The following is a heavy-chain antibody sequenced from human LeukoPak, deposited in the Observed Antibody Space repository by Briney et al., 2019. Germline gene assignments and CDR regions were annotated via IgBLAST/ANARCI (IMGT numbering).Heavy chain of an antibody. V-gene: IGHV3-23*01. CDR1: GFTFSNYA. J-gene: IGHJ3*02. D-gene: IGHD2/OR15-2a*01. CDR2: ITSTGGTT. Sequence: GGSLRLSCAASGFTFSNYAMSWVRQAPGKGLDWVSGITSTGGTTYYADSVQGRFTISRDNSRNMLYLQMNGLRAEDTAVYYCAKDGRNSPLMWGQGTVVSVSS. CDR3: AKDGRNSPLM.